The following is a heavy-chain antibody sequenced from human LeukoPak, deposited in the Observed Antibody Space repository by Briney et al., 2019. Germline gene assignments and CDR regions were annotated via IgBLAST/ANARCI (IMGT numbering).Heavy chain of an antibody. V-gene: IGHV4-38-2*02. CDR1: GYSISSGYY. Sequence: SETLSLTCTVSGYSISSGYYWSWIRQPPGKGLEWIGSIYHSGSTYYNSSLESRVTISVDTSKNQFSLKLSSVTAADTAVYYCARHWGDCSSTSCYRGGFDPWGQGTLVIVSS. D-gene: IGHD2-2*01. CDR2: IYHSGST. CDR3: ARHWGDCSSTSCYRGGFDP. J-gene: IGHJ5*02.